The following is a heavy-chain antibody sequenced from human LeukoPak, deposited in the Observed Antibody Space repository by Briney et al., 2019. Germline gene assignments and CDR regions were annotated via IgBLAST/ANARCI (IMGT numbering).Heavy chain of an antibody. Sequence: ASETLSLTCTVSGVSISSSNSYWGWIRQPPGKGLEWIGYIYYSGSTNYNPSLKSRVTISVDTSKNQFSLKLSSVTAADTAVYYCARTTEGGYTYDYFYYYYMDVWGKGTTVTISS. CDR2: IYYSGST. D-gene: IGHD5-18*01. CDR1: GVSISSSNSY. J-gene: IGHJ6*03. V-gene: IGHV4-61*05. CDR3: ARTTEGGYTYDYFYYYYMDV.